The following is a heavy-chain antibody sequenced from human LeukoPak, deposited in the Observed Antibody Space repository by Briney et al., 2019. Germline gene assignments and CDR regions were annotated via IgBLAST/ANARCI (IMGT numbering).Heavy chain of an antibody. CDR1: GFTFSSYG. D-gene: IGHD3-22*01. CDR2: ISYDGSNK. CDR3: ARDRVPNYDSSGY. V-gene: IGHV3-30*19. J-gene: IGHJ4*02. Sequence: PGGSLRLSCAASGFTFSSYGMHWVRQAPGRGLEWVAVISYDGSNKYYADSVKGRFTISRDNSKNTLYLQMNSLRAEDTAVYYCARDRVPNYDSSGYWGQGTLVTVSS.